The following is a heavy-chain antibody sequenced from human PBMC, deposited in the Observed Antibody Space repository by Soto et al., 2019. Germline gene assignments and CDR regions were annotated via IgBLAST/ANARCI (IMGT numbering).Heavy chain of an antibody. V-gene: IGHV1-69*01. CDR3: GRYSRIYYSDPHDEFVASDYEV. J-gene: IGHJ3*01. D-gene: IGHD3-22*01. Sequence: QVQLIQSEAEVKKPGSSVRVSCTASGGIFGSHGFSWVRQAPGQRLEWVGGFIPIFGTLTYTEKFQARVSIAADESTNTVYLDLSSLTSEDTAVYYCGRYSRIYYSDPHDEFVASDYEVWGQGTMVSVSS. CDR2: FIPIFGTL. CDR1: GGIFGSHG.